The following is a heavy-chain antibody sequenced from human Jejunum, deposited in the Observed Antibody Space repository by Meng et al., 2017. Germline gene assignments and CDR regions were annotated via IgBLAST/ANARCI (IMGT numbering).Heavy chain of an antibody. V-gene: IGHV2-5*02. CDR3: AHRLGPYNSYWDVGYFDH. Sequence: SGPTLVKPTQTLTLTCTFSGFSLSSTQVGVGWIRQPPGKALESLALIYWDNDKRYNPSLKSRLTITKDTSKNQVVLSMTNMDTVDTATYYCAHRLGPYNSYWDVGYFDHWGQGILVTVSS. CDR1: GFSLSSTQVG. D-gene: IGHD6-6*01. CDR2: IYWDNDK. J-gene: IGHJ4*02.